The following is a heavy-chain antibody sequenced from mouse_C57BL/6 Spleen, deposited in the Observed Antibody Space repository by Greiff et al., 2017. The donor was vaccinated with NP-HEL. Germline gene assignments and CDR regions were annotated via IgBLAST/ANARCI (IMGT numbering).Heavy chain of an antibody. Sequence: QVQLQQSGAELVKPGASVKISCTASGYAFSSYWMNWVKQRPGKGLEWIGQIYPGGGDTNYNAKFKGQATLTADTSSSTAYMQLSSLTSEDSAFYFCGREDGNYPRSFDVWGTGTTVTVSS. CDR3: GREDGNYPRSFDV. J-gene: IGHJ1*03. CDR2: IYPGGGDT. CDR1: GYAFSSYW. D-gene: IGHD2-1*01. V-gene: IGHV1-80*01.